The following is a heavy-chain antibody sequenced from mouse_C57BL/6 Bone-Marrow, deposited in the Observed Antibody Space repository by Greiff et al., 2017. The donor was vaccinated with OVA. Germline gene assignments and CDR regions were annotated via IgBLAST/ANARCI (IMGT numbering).Heavy chain of an antibody. CDR2: IDPSDSYT. CDR3: ARSIYDGYYVCFDY. V-gene: IGHV1-69*01. Sequence: QVQLQQPGAELVMPGASVKLSCKASGYTFTSYWMHWVKQRPGQGLEWIGEIDPSDSYTNYNQKFKGKSTLTVDKSSSTAYMQLSSLTSEDSAVYYCARSIYDGYYVCFDYWGQGTTLTVSS. CDR1: GYTFTSYW. D-gene: IGHD2-3*01. J-gene: IGHJ2*01.